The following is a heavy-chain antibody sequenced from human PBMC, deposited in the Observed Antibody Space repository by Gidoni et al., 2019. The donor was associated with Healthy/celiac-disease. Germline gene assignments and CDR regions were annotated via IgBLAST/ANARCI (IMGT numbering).Heavy chain of an antibody. CDR2: ISAYNGNT. V-gene: IGHV1-18*01. J-gene: IGHJ5*02. Sequence: HVQLVQSGAEVKKPGASVTVSCTASVYPFTRYGISWVRQAPGQGLEWMGWISAYNGNTNDAQKLQGRVTMTTDTSTSTAYMELRSLRSDDTAVYYCARDQSPGTTIVWWFDPWGQGTLVTVSS. CDR1: VYPFTRYG. CDR3: ARDQSPGTTIVWWFDP. D-gene: IGHD1-7*01.